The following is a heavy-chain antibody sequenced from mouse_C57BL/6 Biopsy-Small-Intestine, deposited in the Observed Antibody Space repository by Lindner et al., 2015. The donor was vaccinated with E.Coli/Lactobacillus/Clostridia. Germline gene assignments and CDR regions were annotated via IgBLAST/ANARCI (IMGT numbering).Heavy chain of an antibody. CDR1: GFSLTNYG. CDR3: VQAGGN. CDR2: IWAGGST. V-gene: IGHV2-9*02. Sequence: VQLQESGPDLVQPSQTLSLTCTVSGFSLTNYGVHWVRQPPGKGLEWLGVIWAGGSTNYNSALMSRLSIGKDNSKSQVFLKMNSLQTDDTAMYYCVQAGGNWGQGTLVTVSA. J-gene: IGHJ3*01.